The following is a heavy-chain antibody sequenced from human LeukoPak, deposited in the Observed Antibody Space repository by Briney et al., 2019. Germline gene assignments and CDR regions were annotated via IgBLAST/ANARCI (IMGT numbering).Heavy chain of an antibody. V-gene: IGHV4-59*01. J-gene: IGHJ4*02. CDR3: ARGPGGWVDY. D-gene: IGHD6-19*01. CDR2: IYYSGST. Sequence: SETLSLTCTVSGGSISSYYWSWIRQPPGKGLEWIGYIYYSGSTNYNPSLKSRVTISVDTSKNQFSLKLSSVTAADTAVYYCARGPGGWVDYWGQGTLVTVSS. CDR1: GGSISSYY.